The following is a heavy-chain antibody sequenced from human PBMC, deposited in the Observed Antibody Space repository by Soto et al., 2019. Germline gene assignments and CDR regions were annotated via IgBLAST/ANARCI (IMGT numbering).Heavy chain of an antibody. J-gene: IGHJ4*02. Sequence: SETVSRTCAVCGGSVSTSSLWSWVRKPPGKGLEWIGEVYRTGSTNYNPSLESRLTISVDKSKNQFSLKLTSVTAADTAVYYCARARATIAAAAIFDCWGQGTLVTVSS. CDR2: VYRTGST. D-gene: IGHD6-13*01. V-gene: IGHV4-4*02. CDR1: GGSVSTSSL. CDR3: ARARATIAAAAIFDC.